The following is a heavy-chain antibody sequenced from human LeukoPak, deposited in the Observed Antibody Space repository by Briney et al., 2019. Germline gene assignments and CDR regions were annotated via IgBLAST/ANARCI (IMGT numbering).Heavy chain of an antibody. V-gene: IGHV3-7*01. J-gene: IGHJ4*02. D-gene: IGHD5-12*01. CDR1: GFAFSDYW. Sequence: GGSLRLSCTASGFAFSDYWMSWVRQAPGKGLEWLANINQDGSQTAYVDSVRGRFTVFRENAKNSLYLQMNSLRADDTAVYYCARDSSPRYSGYDWVYWGRGTLVTVSS. CDR2: INQDGSQT. CDR3: ARDSSPRYSGYDWVY.